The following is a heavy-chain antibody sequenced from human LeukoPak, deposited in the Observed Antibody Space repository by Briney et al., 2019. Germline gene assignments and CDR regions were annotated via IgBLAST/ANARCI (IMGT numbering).Heavy chain of an antibody. CDR3: ARDITPPTYDFWSGYYYGMDV. CDR1: GFTFSSYA. D-gene: IGHD3-3*01. Sequence: GGSLRLSCAASGFTFSSYAMHWVRQAPGKGLEWVAVISYDGSNKYYADSVKGRFTISRDNSKNTLYLQMNSLRAEDTAVYYCARDITPPTYDFWSGYYYGMDVWGQGTTVTISS. V-gene: IGHV3-30-3*01. CDR2: ISYDGSNK. J-gene: IGHJ6*02.